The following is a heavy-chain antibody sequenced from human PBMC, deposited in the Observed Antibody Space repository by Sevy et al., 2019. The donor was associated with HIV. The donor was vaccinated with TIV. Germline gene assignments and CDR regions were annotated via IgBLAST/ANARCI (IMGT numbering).Heavy chain of an antibody. V-gene: IGHV1-18*03. CDR2: ISAHNGNT. D-gene: IGHD3-3*01. CDR3: ARDLSHTGRFGAFDI. Sequence: SSVKVSCKASGYTFTNYGISWVRQAPGQGLEWMGWISAHNGNTNYAQKLQGRVTMTTDTSTSTASMELRSLRSDDMAVYYCARDLSHTGRFGAFDIWGQGTLVTVSS. CDR1: GYTFTNYG. J-gene: IGHJ3*02.